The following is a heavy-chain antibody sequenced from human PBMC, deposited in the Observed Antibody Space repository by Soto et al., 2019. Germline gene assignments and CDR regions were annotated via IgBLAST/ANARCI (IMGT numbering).Heavy chain of an antibody. Sequence: EVQLVESGGGLVQPGGSLRLSCAASGFTVSSNYMSWVRQAPGKGLEWVSVIYSGGSTYYADSVKGRCTISRDNSKNTLDLQVTGLRAEDTAVYCCARDVVVGGSDVLDFWGQGTLVAVSS. CDR1: GFTVSSNY. J-gene: IGHJ4*02. V-gene: IGHV3-66*01. CDR3: ARDVVVGGSDVLDF. CDR2: IYSGGST. D-gene: IGHD3-16*01.